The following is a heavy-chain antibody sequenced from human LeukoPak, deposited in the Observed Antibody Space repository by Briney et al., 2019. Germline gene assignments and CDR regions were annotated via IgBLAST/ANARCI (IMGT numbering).Heavy chain of an antibody. J-gene: IGHJ4*02. CDR1: GFTFSIFA. V-gene: IGHV3-23*01. CDR3: AKDYSGSYYDFVY. D-gene: IGHD1-26*01. Sequence: GGSLRLSCAASGFTFSIFAMSWVRQAPGKGLEWVSTISGGGGSTFYADSVRGRLTISRDNSKNTLYLQVHSLRAEDTAVYYCAKDYSGSYYDFVYWGQGALVTVSS. CDR2: ISGGGGST.